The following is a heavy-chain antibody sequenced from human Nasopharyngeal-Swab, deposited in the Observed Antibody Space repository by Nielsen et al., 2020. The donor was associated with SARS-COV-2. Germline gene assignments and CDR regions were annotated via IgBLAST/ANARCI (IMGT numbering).Heavy chain of an antibody. Sequence: ASVKVSCKASGDTLSSYDMYWVRQAPGQRPEFMGWINAGKGNTYYSQKFQGRVRISRDTSANTVYMELSRLRSADTAVYYCARVPAVAASRIDYWGQGTLVTVSS. V-gene: IGHV1-3*01. J-gene: IGHJ4*02. CDR3: ARVPAVAASRIDY. CDR2: INAGKGNT. D-gene: IGHD6-19*01. CDR1: GDTLSSYD.